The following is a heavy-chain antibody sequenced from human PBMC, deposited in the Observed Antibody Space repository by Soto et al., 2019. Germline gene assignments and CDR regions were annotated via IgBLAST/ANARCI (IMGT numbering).Heavy chain of an antibody. D-gene: IGHD6-19*01. CDR2: IYYSGST. CDR1: GGSISSSGYY. J-gene: IGHJ4*02. CDR3: ASCIAVAGTGGDFDY. V-gene: IGHV4-39*01. Sequence: SETLSLTCTVSGGSISSSGYYWGWIRQPPGKGLEWIGSIYYSGSTYYNPSLKSRVTISVDTSKNQFSLKLSSVTAADTAVYYCASCIAVAGTGGDFDYWGQGTLVTVSS.